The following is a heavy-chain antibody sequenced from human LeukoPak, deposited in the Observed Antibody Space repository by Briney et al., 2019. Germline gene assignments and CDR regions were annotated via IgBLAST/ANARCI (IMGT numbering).Heavy chain of an antibody. CDR2: IYSTGST. D-gene: IGHD6-13*01. CDR1: GGSISSYY. V-gene: IGHV4-4*07. J-gene: IGHJ4*02. Sequence: SETLSLTRTASGGSISSYYWSWIRQPAGKGLEWIGRIYSTGSTNYNPSLKSRVTMSVDTSKNQFSLRLRSVTAADTAVYYCARQIASAGTAGFDFWGQGALVTVSS. CDR3: ARQIASAGTAGFDF.